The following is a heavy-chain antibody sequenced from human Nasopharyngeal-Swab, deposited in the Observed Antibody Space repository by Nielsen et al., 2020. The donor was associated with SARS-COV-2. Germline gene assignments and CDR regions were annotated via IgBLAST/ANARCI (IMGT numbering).Heavy chain of an antibody. CDR2: ILYDGSDK. Sequence: GSLRLSCAASGFTFSSYGMHWVRQAPGKGPEWVAVILYDGSDKHYADSVKGRFTISRDNSKNTLYLQMNSLRAEDTAVYYCAKADRGGSYFSEYYYYMDVWGKGTTVTVSS. J-gene: IGHJ6*03. CDR3: AKADRGGSYFSEYYYYMDV. CDR1: GFTFSSYG. V-gene: IGHV3-30*18. D-gene: IGHD1-26*01.